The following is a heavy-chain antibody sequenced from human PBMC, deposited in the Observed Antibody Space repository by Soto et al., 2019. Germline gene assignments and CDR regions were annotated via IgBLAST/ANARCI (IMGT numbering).Heavy chain of an antibody. CDR3: AREAFYDFWSGYSNYFDY. J-gene: IGHJ4*02. CDR1: GVSISDYY. CDR2: IYYSGST. V-gene: IGHV4-59*01. Sequence: SETLSLTCTVSGVSISDYYGSWIRQPPGKGLEWIGYIYYSGSTNYNPSLKSRVTISVDTSKNQFSLKLSSVTAADTAVYYCAREAFYDFWSGYSNYFDYWGQGTLVTVSS. D-gene: IGHD3-3*01.